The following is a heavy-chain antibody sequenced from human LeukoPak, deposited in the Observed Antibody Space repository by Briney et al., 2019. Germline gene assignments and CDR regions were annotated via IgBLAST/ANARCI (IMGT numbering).Heavy chain of an antibody. D-gene: IGHD3-16*01. CDR3: TVPQSGGNWFDP. CDR1: GFTFSGSA. Sequence: GGSLKLSCAASGFTFSGSAIHWVRQATGKGLEWVGRIRGKGFSDPPAYAASVKDRFTISRDDSESTAYLQMNSLKAEDTAVYYCTVPQSGGNWFDPWGPGTQVTVSS. CDR2: IRGKGFSDPP. V-gene: IGHV3-73*01. J-gene: IGHJ5*02.